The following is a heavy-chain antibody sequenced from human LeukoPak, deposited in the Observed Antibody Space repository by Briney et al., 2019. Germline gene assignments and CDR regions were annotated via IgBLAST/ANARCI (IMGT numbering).Heavy chain of an antibody. CDR1: GGSISSYY. V-gene: IGHV4-4*07. D-gene: IGHD3-22*01. CDR2: IYTSGST. CDR3: AREATRSGSSDYYHFVY. J-gene: IGHJ4*02. Sequence: SETLSLTCTVSGGSISSYYWSWIRQPAGKGLERIGRIYTSGSTNYNPSLKSRVTMSVDTSKNQFSLKLSSVTAADTAVYYCAREATRSGSSDYYHFVYWGQGTLVTVSS.